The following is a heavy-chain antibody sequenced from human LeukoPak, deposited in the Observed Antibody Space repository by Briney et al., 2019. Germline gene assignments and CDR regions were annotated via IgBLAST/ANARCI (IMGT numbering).Heavy chain of an antibody. D-gene: IGHD4-17*01. CDR3: ARAHSGDSRFGYNWFDP. V-gene: IGHV3-7*01. CDR2: IKQDGSGK. Sequence: GGSLRLSCAASGFTFSSYWMSWVRQAPGKGLEWVANIKQDGSGKYYVDSVKGRFTISRDNAKNSLYLQMNSLRAEDTAVYYLARAHSGDSRFGYNWFDPWGQGTRVT. CDR1: GFTFSSYW. J-gene: IGHJ5*02.